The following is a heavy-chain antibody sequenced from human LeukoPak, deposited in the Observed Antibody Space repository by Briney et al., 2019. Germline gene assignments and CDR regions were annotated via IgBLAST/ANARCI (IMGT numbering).Heavy chain of an antibody. CDR2: ISYDGSNK. CDR3: AKDHDSSGYYYYDY. J-gene: IGHJ4*02. V-gene: IGHV3-30*18. D-gene: IGHD3-22*01. CDR1: GFTFSSYG. Sequence: GGSLRLSCAASGFTFSSYGMHWVRQAPGKGLEWVAVISYDGSNKYYADSVKGRFTISRDNSKNTLYLQMNSLRAEDTAVYYFAKDHDSSGYYYYDYWGQGTLVTVSS.